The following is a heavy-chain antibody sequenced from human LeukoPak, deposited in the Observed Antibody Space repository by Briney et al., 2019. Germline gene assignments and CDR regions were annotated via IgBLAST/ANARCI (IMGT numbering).Heavy chain of an antibody. J-gene: IGHJ4*02. CDR1: GYTFTGYY. D-gene: IGHD3-22*01. CDR2: INPNSGGT. Sequence: GASVKVSCKASGYTFTGYYMHWVRQAPGQGLEWMGWINPNSGGTNYAQKFQGRVTMTRDTSISTAYMELSRLRSDDTAVYYCARVGYSSGYHLFDYWGQGTLVTVSS. V-gene: IGHV1-2*02. CDR3: ARVGYSSGYHLFDY.